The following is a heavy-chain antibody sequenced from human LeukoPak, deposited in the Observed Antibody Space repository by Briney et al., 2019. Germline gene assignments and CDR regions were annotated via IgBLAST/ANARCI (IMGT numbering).Heavy chain of an antibody. J-gene: IGHJ4*02. D-gene: IGHD2-21*02. CDR1: GFTFSNYW. CDR2: INSDRSRT. V-gene: IGHV3-74*01. CDR3: GSSVSAPY. Sequence: AGGSPRLSCAASGFTFSNYWMHWVRQAPGKRLVWVSRINSDRSRTNYADSVKGRFTISRDNAKNTLYLQMNSLRAEDTAVYYCGSSVSAPYWGQGTLVTVSS.